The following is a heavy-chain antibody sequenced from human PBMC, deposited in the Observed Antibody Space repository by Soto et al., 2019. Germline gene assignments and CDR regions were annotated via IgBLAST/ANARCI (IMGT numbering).Heavy chain of an antibody. CDR3: VRASHYESSGVSVWGGLDF. CDR1: GFSLNDHY. CDR2: TRNKVNVYTT. D-gene: IGHD3-22*01. V-gene: IGHV3-72*01. Sequence: EVQLVESGGGLVQPGGSLRLSCAASGFSLNDHYMDWVRQAPGKGLEWVGRTRNKVNVYTTEYAASVKGRITISRDDSRKSLDLDMTRLKSEDTAVYYGVRASHYESSGVSVWGGLDFWGQGTMVTVS. J-gene: IGHJ3*01.